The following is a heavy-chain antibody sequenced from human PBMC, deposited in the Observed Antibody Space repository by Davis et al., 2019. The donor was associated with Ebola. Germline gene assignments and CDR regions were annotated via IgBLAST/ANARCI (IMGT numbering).Heavy chain of an antibody. Sequence: GESLKISCKGSGYSFTSYWIGWVRQMPGKGLEWMGIIYPSDSYTNYSPSFQGHVTISADKSISTAYLQWSSLKASDTAMYYCATLRFLDGVLYYYMDVWGKGTTVTVSS. CDR2: IYPSDSYT. CDR3: ATLRFLDGVLYYYMDV. CDR1: GYSFTSYW. D-gene: IGHD3-3*01. J-gene: IGHJ6*03. V-gene: IGHV5-10-1*01.